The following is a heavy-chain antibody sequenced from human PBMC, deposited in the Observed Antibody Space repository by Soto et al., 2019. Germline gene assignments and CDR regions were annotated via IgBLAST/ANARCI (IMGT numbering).Heavy chain of an antibody. CDR3: AREYQNYYGSGSTDYYYYTDV. Sequence: LRWLHQSRRQRLEWMGWIVAGSGNTKYAQKFQDRVTITRDMSARTAYMELSSLRSEYKAVYYCAREYQNYYGSGSTDYYYYTDVWGKGTTVTVTS. J-gene: IGHJ6*03. V-gene: IGHV1-58*01. CDR2: IVAGSGNT. D-gene: IGHD3-10*01.